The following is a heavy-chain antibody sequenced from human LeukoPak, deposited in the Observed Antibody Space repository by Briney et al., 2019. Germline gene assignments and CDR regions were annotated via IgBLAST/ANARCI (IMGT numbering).Heavy chain of an antibody. Sequence: PSETLSLTCTVSGGSISSFYWSWIWQPPGKGLEYIGYISYSETTSYNPSLKSRVTISVDTSKNQFSLKLTSVTAADTAVYCCAREVPWVWNFDLWGRGTLVTVSS. D-gene: IGHD1-26*01. CDR1: GGSISSFY. J-gene: IGHJ2*01. CDR3: AREVPWVWNFDL. CDR2: ISYSETT. V-gene: IGHV4-59*01.